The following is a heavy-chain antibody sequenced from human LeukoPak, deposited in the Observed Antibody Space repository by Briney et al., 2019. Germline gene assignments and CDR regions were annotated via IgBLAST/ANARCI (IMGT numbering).Heavy chain of an antibody. V-gene: IGHV4-61*02. CDR2: IYTSGST. Sequence: SETLSLTCTVSGGSISSGSYYWSWIRQPAGKGLEWIGRIYTSGSTNYNPSLKSRVTISVDTSKNQFSLKLSSVTAADTAVYYCARLDYSSSSFRDYWGQGTLATVSS. D-gene: IGHD6-13*01. CDR3: ARLDYSSSSFRDY. J-gene: IGHJ4*02. CDR1: GGSISSGSYY.